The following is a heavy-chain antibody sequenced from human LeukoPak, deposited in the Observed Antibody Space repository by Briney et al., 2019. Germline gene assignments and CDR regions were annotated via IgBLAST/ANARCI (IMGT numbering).Heavy chain of an antibody. J-gene: IGHJ3*02. CDR3: ARVYCGGASCHMDGAFDI. D-gene: IGHD2-2*02. CDR2: VRQDGKENF. Sequence: PGGSLRLSCAASGFAFSRYWMVWYRQVPGKGLEWVGNVRQDGKENFYYSDSVEGRFTITRDNSKNTLYLQMNSLRAEDTAVYYCARVYCGGASCHMDGAFDIWGQGTMVTVSS. V-gene: IGHV3-7*03. CDR1: GFAFSRYW.